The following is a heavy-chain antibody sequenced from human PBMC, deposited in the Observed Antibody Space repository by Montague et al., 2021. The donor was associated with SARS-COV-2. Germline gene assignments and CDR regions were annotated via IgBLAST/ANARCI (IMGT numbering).Heavy chain of an antibody. J-gene: IGHJ1*01. CDR1: GGSISVSSYY. CDR2: IYYGGTA. D-gene: IGHD1-1*01. CDR3: ASSPLRTSGANWYDKYFQH. Sequence: SETLSLTCTVSGGSISVSSYYCVWIRQPPGKVLEWIGSIYYGGTADYNPSLKSRVTISVDTSNHQFSLKLTSLTAADTAVYSCASSPLRTSGANWYDKYFQHWGQGTRVTVSS. V-gene: IGHV4-39*07.